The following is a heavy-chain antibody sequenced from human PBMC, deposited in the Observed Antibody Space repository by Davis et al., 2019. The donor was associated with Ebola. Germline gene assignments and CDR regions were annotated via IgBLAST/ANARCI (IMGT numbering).Heavy chain of an antibody. CDR1: GGFVSSGGYS. Sequence: MPSETLSLTCAVSGGFVSSGGYSGSWIRQPPGKGLEWIGYDYYTGSTYYSPSLKSRVTISVDTSKNRFSLKLSSVTAADTAVYYCARMSGWYRDAFDIWGQGTMVTVSS. J-gene: IGHJ3*02. CDR3: ARMSGWYRDAFDI. D-gene: IGHD6-19*01. CDR2: DYYTGST. V-gene: IGHV4-30-4*07.